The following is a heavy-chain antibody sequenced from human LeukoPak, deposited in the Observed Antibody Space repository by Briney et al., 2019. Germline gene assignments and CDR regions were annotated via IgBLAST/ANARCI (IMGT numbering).Heavy chain of an antibody. CDR2: IWYDGSNK. Sequence: GGSLRLSCAASGFTFSSYGMHWVRQAPGKGLEWVAVIWYDGSNKYYADSVKGRFTISRDNSKNTLYLQMNSLRAEDTAVYYCARDSPRLFALDIWGQGTMVTVSS. CDR1: GFTFSSYG. CDR3: ARDSPRLFALDI. J-gene: IGHJ3*02. V-gene: IGHV3-33*01.